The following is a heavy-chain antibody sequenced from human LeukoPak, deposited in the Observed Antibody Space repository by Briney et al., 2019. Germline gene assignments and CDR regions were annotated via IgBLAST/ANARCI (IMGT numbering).Heavy chain of an antibody. CDR2: ISGSAGGT. D-gene: IGHD5-12*01. Sequence: GGSLRLSCAASEFTFTSYAMSWVRQAPGKGLEWVLAISGSAGGTYYAASVKVRFTISRDNSKNTLYRLMHSLRAEDTAVYYCAKGAGYRGHDLSSYFDYWGQRILVTASS. CDR1: EFTFTSYA. J-gene: IGHJ4*02. V-gene: IGHV3-23*01. CDR3: AKGAGYRGHDLSSYFDY.